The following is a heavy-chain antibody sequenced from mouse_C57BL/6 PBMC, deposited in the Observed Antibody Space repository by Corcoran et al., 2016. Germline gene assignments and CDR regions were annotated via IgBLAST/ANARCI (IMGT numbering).Heavy chain of an antibody. CDR2: IFPGSGST. V-gene: IGHV1-75*01. CDR3: ARNYCGSSHWYFDV. J-gene: IGHJ1*03. CDR1: GYTFTDYY. D-gene: IGHD1-1*01. Sequence: QVQLQQSGPELVKPGASVKISCKASGYTFTDYYINWVKQRPGQGLEWIGWIFPGSGSTYYNEKFKGKATLTVDKSSSTAYMLLSSLTSEDSAVYFCARNYCGSSHWYFDVWGTGTTVTVSS.